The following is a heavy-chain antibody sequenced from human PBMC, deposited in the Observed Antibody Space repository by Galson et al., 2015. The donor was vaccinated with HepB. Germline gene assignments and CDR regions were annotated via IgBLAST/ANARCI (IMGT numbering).Heavy chain of an antibody. J-gene: IGHJ4*02. CDR1: GFTFIDYA. CDR2: ITWNSGSI. D-gene: IGHD3-10*01. Sequence: SLRLSCAASGFTFIDYAMHWVRQPPGKGLEWVSGITWNSGSIGYADSVEGRFTISRDNAKNFLYLQMNSLRAEDTALYFCAKDTYYGSGTYYKSAFDYWGQGTPVTASS. CDR3: AKDTYYGSGTYYKSAFDY. V-gene: IGHV3-9*01.